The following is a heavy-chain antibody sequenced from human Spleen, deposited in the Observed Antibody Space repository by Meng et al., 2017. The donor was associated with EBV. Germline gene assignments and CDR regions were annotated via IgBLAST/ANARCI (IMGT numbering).Heavy chain of an antibody. CDR3: AQRERWGLDP. J-gene: IGHJ5*02. D-gene: IGHD3-16*01. Sequence: QVHLQEPGPALVKPSGTLSLTCAVSCGSISSSNWWSWVRQTPGKGLEWIGEIYHSGSTSYNPSLESRVTISVDKSKDQIFLKLRSVTAADTAVYYCAQRERWGLDPWGQGTLVTVSS. CDR1: CGSISSSNW. CDR2: IYHSGST. V-gene: IGHV4-4*02.